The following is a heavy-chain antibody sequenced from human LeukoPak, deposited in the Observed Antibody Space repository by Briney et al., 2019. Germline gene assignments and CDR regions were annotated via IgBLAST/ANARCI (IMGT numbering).Heavy chain of an antibody. CDR2: IYSGGST. V-gene: IGHV3-66*01. Sequence: GGSLRLSCAASGFTVSSNYMSWVRQAPGKGLEWASVIYSGGSTYYADSVKGRFTISRDNSKNTLYLQMNSLRAEDTAVYYCASFLYYDSSGYYSSDYWGQGTLVTVSS. CDR1: GFTVSSNY. D-gene: IGHD3-22*01. CDR3: ASFLYYDSSGYYSSDY. J-gene: IGHJ4*02.